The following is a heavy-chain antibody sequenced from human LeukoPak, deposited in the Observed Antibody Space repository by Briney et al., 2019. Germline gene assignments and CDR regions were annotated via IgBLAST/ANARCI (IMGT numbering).Heavy chain of an antibody. D-gene: IGHD6-19*01. CDR1: GFTFSSYS. CDR2: ISSSSSYI. CDR3: ARDSSGWYFSDY. J-gene: IGHJ4*02. V-gene: IGHV3-21*01. Sequence: GGSLRLSCAASGFTFSSYSITWVRQAPGKGLEWVSSISSSSSYIYYADSVKGRFTISRDNAKNSLYLQMNSLRAEDTAVYYCARDSSGWYFSDYWGQGTLVTVSS.